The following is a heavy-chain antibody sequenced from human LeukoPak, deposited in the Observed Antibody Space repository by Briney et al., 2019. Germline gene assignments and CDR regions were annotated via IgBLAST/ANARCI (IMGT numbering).Heavy chain of an antibody. J-gene: IGHJ4*02. CDR2: IYYSGST. D-gene: IGHD3-22*01. V-gene: IGHV4-59*01. CDR1: GGSISSYY. Sequence: PSETLSLTCTVSGGSISSYYWSWIRQPPGKGLEWIGYIYYSGSTNYNPSLKSRVTISVDTSKNQFSLKLNSVTAADTAVYYCAGGGDSGGYYYPMFDYWGQGTLVTVS. CDR3: AGGGDSGGYYYPMFDY.